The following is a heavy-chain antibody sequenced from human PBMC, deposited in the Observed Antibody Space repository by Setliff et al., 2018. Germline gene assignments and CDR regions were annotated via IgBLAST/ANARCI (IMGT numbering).Heavy chain of an antibody. CDR2: ISGSGSTT. CDR1: GFTLSSFE. CDR3: ARCSSWHGHYPHFNY. D-gene: IGHD6-13*01. J-gene: IGHJ4*02. Sequence: PGGSLRLSCAASGFTLSSFEMNWVRQAPGKGLEWVSYISGSGSTTYYADSVRGRFTISRDNSKNTLYLQMNRLRAEDTAIYYCARCSSWHGHYPHFNYWGQGTLVTVSS. V-gene: IGHV3-48*03.